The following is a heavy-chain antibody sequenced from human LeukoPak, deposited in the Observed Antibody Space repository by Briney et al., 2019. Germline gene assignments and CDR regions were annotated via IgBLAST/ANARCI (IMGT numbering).Heavy chain of an antibody. CDR3: ARHARDGYASGNCYMDV. Sequence: KSGESLKISCKGSGYGFTSYWIGWVRQMPGKGLEWMGISYPGDSDTRYSPSFQGQVTISADKSISTAYLQWSSLKASDTAIYYCARHARDGYASGNCYMDVWGKGTTVTVSS. V-gene: IGHV5-51*01. J-gene: IGHJ6*03. CDR1: GYGFTSYW. D-gene: IGHD5-24*01. CDR2: SYPGDSDT.